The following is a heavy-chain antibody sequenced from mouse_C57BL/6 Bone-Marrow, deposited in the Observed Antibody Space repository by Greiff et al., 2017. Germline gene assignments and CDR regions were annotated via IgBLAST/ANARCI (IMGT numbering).Heavy chain of an antibody. Sequence: VKLVESGPELVKPGASVKLSCKASGYTFTSYDINWVKQRPGQGLEWIGWIYPRDGSTKYNEKFKGKATVPVDTSSSTAYMELHSLTSEDSAVYFCARLEFDGSSGDWYFDVWGTGTTVTVSS. CDR1: GYTFTSYD. CDR2: IYPRDGST. CDR3: ARLEFDGSSGDWYFDV. J-gene: IGHJ1*03. V-gene: IGHV1-85*01. D-gene: IGHD1-1*01.